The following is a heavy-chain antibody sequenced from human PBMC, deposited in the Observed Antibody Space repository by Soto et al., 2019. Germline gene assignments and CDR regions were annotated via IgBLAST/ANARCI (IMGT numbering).Heavy chain of an antibody. V-gene: IGHV3-23*01. CDR1: GFTFSSYA. CDR2: ISGSDVST. D-gene: IGHD6-6*01. CDR3: AKRSSSSTFDY. J-gene: IGHJ4*02. Sequence: EVQLLESGGGLVQPGESLRLSCAASGFTFSSYAMSWVRQAPGKGLEWVSVISGSDVSTYYADSVKGRFTISRDNSKNTRYLQMNSLRAEDTAVYYCAKRSSSSTFDYWGQGTLVTVSS.